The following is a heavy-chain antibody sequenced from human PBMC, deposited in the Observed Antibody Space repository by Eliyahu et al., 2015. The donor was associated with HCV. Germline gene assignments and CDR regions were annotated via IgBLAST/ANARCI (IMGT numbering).Heavy chain of an antibody. V-gene: IGHV1-3*04. D-gene: IGHD6-19*01. CDR1: GYTFTSYA. Sequence: SGTEVKKPGASVILSCKAFGYTFTSYAIHWVRQAPGQRLEWVGWINTGNGNTKYSQNFQGRVTFTRDTTASTAYVELRSLTSEDTAVYYCARLAVTGELLLDYWGQGTLVTVSS. J-gene: IGHJ4*02. CDR3: ARLAVTGELLLDY. CDR2: INTGNGNT.